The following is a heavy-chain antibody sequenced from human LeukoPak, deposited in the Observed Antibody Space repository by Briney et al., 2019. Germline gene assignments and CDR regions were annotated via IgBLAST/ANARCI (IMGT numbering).Heavy chain of an antibody. J-gene: IGHJ5*02. CDR1: GYSISSGYY. CDR3: ATSIPKEYYDFWSGPNWFDP. Sequence: SETLSLACTVSGYSISSGYYWGWIRQPPGKGLEWIGSIYHSGSTYYNPSLKSRVTISVDTSKNQFSLKLSSVTAADTAVYYCATSIPKEYYDFWSGPNWFDPWGQGTLVTVSS. D-gene: IGHD3-3*01. CDR2: IYHSGST. V-gene: IGHV4-38-2*02.